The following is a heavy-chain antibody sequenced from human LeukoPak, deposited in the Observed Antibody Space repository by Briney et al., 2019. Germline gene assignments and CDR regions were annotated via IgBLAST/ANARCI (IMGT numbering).Heavy chain of an antibody. D-gene: IGHD6-19*01. CDR2: INPNSGGT. V-gene: IGHV1-2*02. CDR1: GYTFTGYY. CDR3: ARAGSVRQWQTSDLDY. Sequence: WASVKVSCKASGYTFTGYYMHWVRQAPGQGLEWMGWINPNSGGTNYAQKFQGRVTMTRDTSISTAYMELSRLRSDDTAVYYCARAGSVRQWQTSDLDYWGQGTLVTVSS. J-gene: IGHJ4*02.